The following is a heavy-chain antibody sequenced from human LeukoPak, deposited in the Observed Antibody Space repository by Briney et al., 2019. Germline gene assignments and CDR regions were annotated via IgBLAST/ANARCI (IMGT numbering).Heavy chain of an antibody. V-gene: IGHV4-61*01. J-gene: IGHJ4*02. D-gene: IGHD3-22*01. CDR2: IYYSGST. CDR1: GGSVSSGSYY. CDR3: ARDSGYDSSGYYATLGY. Sequence: TETLSLTCTVAGGSVSSGSYYWSWIRQPPGKGLECIGYIYYSGSTNYNPSLKSRVTISVDTSKNQFSLKLSSVTAADTAVYYCARDSGYDSSGYYATLGYWGQGTLVTVSS.